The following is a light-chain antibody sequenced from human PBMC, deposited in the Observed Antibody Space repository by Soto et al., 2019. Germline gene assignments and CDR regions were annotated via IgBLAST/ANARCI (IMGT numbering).Light chain of an antibody. V-gene: IGKV1-33*01. CDR1: QEIKKY. Sequence: DIQMTQSPSSLSASVGDSVTITCQASQEIKKYLNWYQQKPGKAPKLLIYDVSKLETGVPPRFSGGRSGTDFTFSISSLQPEDFATYYCQQWDNVPLTFGGGTKV. J-gene: IGKJ4*01. CDR2: DVS. CDR3: QQWDNVPLT.